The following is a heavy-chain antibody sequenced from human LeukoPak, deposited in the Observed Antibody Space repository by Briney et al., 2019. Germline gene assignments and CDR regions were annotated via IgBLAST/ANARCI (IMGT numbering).Heavy chain of an antibody. D-gene: IGHD1-14*01. V-gene: IGHV3-74*01. CDR2: INSDGSST. CDR1: GFTFSSHW. Sequence: PGGSLRLSCAASGFTFSSHWMHWVRQAPGKGLVWVSRINSDGSSTSYADSVKGRFTISRDNSKNTLNLQMNSLRAEDTAIYYCARGGPNPGENYYFDYWGQGTLVTVSS. J-gene: IGHJ4*02. CDR3: ARGGPNPGENYYFDY.